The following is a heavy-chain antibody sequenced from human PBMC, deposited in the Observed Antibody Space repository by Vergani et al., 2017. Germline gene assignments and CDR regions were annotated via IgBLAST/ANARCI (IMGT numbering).Heavy chain of an antibody. D-gene: IGHD3-10*01. Sequence: QVRLQESGPGLVKPSETLSLTCSVSGSSMSGYYWSWIRQPPGEELEWIGYMYHSGSTNYNPSLETRVTISGDTSKNQFSLKLNSVTAADTAVYYCGRVADFYGLGSRLLDLWGQGILVTVSS. CDR1: GSSMSGYY. J-gene: IGHJ5*02. CDR2: MYHSGST. CDR3: GRVADFYGLGSRLLDL. V-gene: IGHV4-59*01.